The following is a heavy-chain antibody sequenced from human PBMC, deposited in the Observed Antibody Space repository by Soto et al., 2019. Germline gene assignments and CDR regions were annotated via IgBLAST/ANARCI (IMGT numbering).Heavy chain of an antibody. CDR1: GFTFSSYA. V-gene: IGHV3-30-3*01. D-gene: IGHD1-26*01. CDR2: ISYDGSNK. CDR3: AREGFVGSYFDY. J-gene: IGHJ4*02. Sequence: GGSLRLSCAASGFTFSSYAMHWVRQAPGKGLEWVAVISYDGSNKYYADSVKGRFTISRDNSKNTLYLQMNSLRAEDTAVYYCAREGFVGSYFDYWGQGTLVTVSS.